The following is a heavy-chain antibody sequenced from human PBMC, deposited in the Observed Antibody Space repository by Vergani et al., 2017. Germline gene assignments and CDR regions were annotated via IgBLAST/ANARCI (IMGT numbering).Heavy chain of an antibody. Sequence: QVQLVQSGAEVKKPGASVKVSCKASGYTFTGYYMHWVRQAPGQGLEWMGWINPNSGGTNYAQKFQGRVTMTRDTSISTAYMELSRLRSDDTAVYYCARDTGRGWGTGRLFRPGTFDYWGQGTLVTVSS. D-gene: IGHD3-16*01. J-gene: IGHJ4*02. CDR1: GYTFTGYY. CDR3: ARDTGRGWGTGRLFRPGTFDY. CDR2: INPNSGGT. V-gene: IGHV1-2*02.